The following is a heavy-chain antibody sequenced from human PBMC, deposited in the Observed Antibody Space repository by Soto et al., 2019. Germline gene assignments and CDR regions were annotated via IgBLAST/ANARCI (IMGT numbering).Heavy chain of an antibody. CDR3: ARGNLSFDFDS. D-gene: IGHD1-26*01. V-gene: IGHV3-30*03. J-gene: IGHJ4*02. Sequence: GGSLRLSCAASGFNFGFFGMHWVRQAPGKGLEWVAFISGDGINTQYADSVRGRFTLSRDYSRKTMYLQMDSLRDEDTALYYCARGNLSFDFDSWGLATLVTVSS. CDR1: GFNFGFFG. CDR2: ISGDGINT.